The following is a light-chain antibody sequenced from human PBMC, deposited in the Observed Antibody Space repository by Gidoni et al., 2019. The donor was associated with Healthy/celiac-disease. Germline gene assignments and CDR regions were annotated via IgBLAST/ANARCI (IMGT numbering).Light chain of an antibody. CDR2: DAS. V-gene: IGKV3-11*01. CDR1: QSVSSY. J-gene: IGKJ4*01. CDR3: QQSNT. Sequence: EIVLTQSPATLSLSPGERATLSCRASQSVSSYLAWYQQKPGQAPRLLIYDASNRATGIQARFSGSGSGTDFTLTISSLEPEDFAVYYCQQSNTFGGGTKVEIK.